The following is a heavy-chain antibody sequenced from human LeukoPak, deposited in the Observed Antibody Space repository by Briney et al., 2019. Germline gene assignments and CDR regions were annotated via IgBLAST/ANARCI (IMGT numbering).Heavy chain of an antibody. D-gene: IGHD3-16*01. CDR2: IKQDGSEK. CDR1: GFTFSRYW. V-gene: IGHV3-7*05. Sequence: GGSLRLSCAASGFTFSRYWMTWVRQAPGIGLEWVANIKQDGSEKYYVDSVRGRFTISRDNAKNSLYLQMNSLRAEDTAVYYCARDLGGGLWPNAFDIWGQGTVVTVFS. CDR3: ARDLGGGLWPNAFDI. J-gene: IGHJ3*02.